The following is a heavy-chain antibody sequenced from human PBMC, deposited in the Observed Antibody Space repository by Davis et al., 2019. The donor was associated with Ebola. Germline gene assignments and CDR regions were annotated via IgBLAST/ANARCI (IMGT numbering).Heavy chain of an antibody. J-gene: IGHJ4*02. Sequence: PSETLSLTCTVSGGSISSYYWSWIRQPAGKGLEWIGRIYTIGSTNYNPSLKSRVTMSVDTSKNQFSLKLSSVTAADTAVYYCARDLFSRTYYYFDYWGQGTLVTVSS. CDR3: ARDLFSRTYYYFDY. CDR2: IYTIGST. D-gene: IGHD2-21*01. V-gene: IGHV4-4*07. CDR1: GGSISSYY.